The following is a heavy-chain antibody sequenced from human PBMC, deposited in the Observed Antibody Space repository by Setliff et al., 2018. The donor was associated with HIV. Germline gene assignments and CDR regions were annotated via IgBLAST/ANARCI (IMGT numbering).Heavy chain of an antibody. D-gene: IGHD3-22*01. CDR2: VYFNGIT. Sequence: TLSLTCSVSGDSVSSRKYYWGWIRQSPGKGLEWIGSVYFNGITHDNPSLRSRVTIPVDTSKNQFSLKLNSVTAADTAVYYCARHAVPHYYDSSGPSWGPGTLVTVSS. CDR1: GDSVSSRKYY. J-gene: IGHJ5*02. V-gene: IGHV4-39*07. CDR3: ARHAVPHYYDSSGPS.